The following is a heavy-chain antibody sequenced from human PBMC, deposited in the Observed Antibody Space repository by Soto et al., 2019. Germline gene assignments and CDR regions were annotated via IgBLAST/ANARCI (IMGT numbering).Heavy chain of an antibody. Sequence: SGHTLVNPTETLTLTCAFSGFSLSSNGVGVGWIRQPPGKALEWLALIFWDDDKRYSPSLRSRLTLTKDTSKNQVVLTLTNMDPVDTATYYCAHRGGGISGTTRGSFDSWGPGTLVTVSS. D-gene: IGHD1-20*01. V-gene: IGHV2-5*02. CDR2: IFWDDDK. CDR3: AHRGGGISGTTRGSFDS. CDR1: GFSLSSNGVG. J-gene: IGHJ4*02.